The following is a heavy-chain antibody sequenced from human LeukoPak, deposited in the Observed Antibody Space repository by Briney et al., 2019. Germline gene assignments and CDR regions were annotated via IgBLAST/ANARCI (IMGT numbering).Heavy chain of an antibody. Sequence: ASVKVSCKASGYTFTSYYMHWVRQAPGQGLEWMGIINPSGGSTSYAQKFQGRVTMTRDTSTSTVYMELSSLRSEDTAAYYCARGAPLAVAGPDAFDIWGQGTMVTVSS. CDR3: ARGAPLAVAGPDAFDI. J-gene: IGHJ3*02. CDR1: GYTFTSYY. V-gene: IGHV1-46*01. CDR2: INPSGGST. D-gene: IGHD6-19*01.